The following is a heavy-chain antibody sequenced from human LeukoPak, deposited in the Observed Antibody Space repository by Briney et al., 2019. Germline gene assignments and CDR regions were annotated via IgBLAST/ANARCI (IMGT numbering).Heavy chain of an antibody. CDR1: GGSVSSGSYY. J-gene: IGHJ5*02. D-gene: IGHD6-13*01. Sequence: SETLSLTCTVSGGSVSSGSYYWSWIRQPPGKGLELIGYIYYSGSTNYNPSLKSRVTISVDTSKNQFSLKLSSVTAADTAVYYCARGTIAASDPWGQGTLVTVSS. V-gene: IGHV4-61*01. CDR3: ARGTIAASDP. CDR2: IYYSGST.